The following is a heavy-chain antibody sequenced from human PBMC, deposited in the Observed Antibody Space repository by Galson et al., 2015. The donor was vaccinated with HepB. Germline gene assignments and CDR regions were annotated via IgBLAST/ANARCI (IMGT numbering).Heavy chain of an antibody. CDR3: AKDFYGSGSYYTLAFDQ. CDR1: GFTFSDLA. J-gene: IGHJ4*02. CDR2: IRGDASNT. D-gene: IGHD3-10*01. Sequence: SLRLSCAASGFTFSDLAMTWVRQAPGKGLEYVSSIRGDASNTDHAESVRGRFTISRDNSENTVYLQMNSLRVEDTAVYYCAKDFYGSGSYYTLAFDQWGQGTLVTVSS. V-gene: IGHV3-23*01.